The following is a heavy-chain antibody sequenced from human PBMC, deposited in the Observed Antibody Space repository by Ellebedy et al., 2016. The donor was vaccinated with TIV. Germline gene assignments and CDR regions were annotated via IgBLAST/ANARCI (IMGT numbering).Heavy chain of an antibody. Sequence: PGGSLRLSCVASGFTFSSYWMSWVRQAPGKGLEWLATILHDGRDQFSVDSVKGRFAISRDNAKDSLFLQLNSLRAEDTALCYCGKESTSTYYFDCWGQGTLVTVSS. CDR3: GKESTSTYYFDC. CDR1: GFTFSSYW. D-gene: IGHD5/OR15-5a*01. CDR2: ILHDGRDQ. V-gene: IGHV3-7*03. J-gene: IGHJ4*02.